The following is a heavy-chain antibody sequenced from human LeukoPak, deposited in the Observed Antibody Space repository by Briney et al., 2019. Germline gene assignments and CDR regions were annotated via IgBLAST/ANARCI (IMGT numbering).Heavy chain of an antibody. CDR2: IYSGGGT. V-gene: IGHV3-53*01. CDR3: ARPTGGYYYGMDV. D-gene: IGHD4-17*01. J-gene: IGHJ6*02. CDR1: GFTVSSNY. Sequence: PGGSLRLSCAASGFTVSSNYMSWVRQAPGKALEWVSVIYSGGGTYYADSVKGRFTISRDNSKNTLYLQMNSLRAEDTAVYYCARPTGGYYYGMDVWGQGTTVTVSS.